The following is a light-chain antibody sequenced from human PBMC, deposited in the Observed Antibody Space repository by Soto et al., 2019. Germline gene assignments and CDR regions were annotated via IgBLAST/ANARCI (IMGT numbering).Light chain of an antibody. CDR3: QVWDSSSDHVI. Sequence: SYELNQPPSVSVAPGKTARITCGGNNIGSKSVHWYQQKPGQAPVLVIYYDSDRPSGIPERFSGSNSGNTATLTISRVEAGDEADYYCQVWDSSSDHVIFGGGTQLTVL. CDR2: YDS. CDR1: NIGSKS. V-gene: IGLV3-21*04. J-gene: IGLJ2*01.